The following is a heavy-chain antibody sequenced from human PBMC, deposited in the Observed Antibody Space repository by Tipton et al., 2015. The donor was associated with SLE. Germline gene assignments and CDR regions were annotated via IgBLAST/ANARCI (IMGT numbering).Heavy chain of an antibody. V-gene: IGHV4-30-2*05. CDR1: GGSISSGGYS. CDR3: ARGVEQQLVRGIAD. J-gene: IGHJ4*02. D-gene: IGHD6-13*01. Sequence: TLSLTCAVSGGSISSGGYSWSWIRQPPGKGLEWIGYIYHSGSTYYNPSLKSRVTISVDTSKNQFSLKLSSVTAADTAVYYCARGVEQQLVRGIADWGQGTLVTVSS. CDR2: IYHSGST.